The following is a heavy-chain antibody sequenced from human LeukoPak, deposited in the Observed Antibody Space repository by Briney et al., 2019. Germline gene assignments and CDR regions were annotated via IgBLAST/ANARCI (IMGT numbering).Heavy chain of an antibody. Sequence: TETLSLTCTVSGGSISSCYWSWIRQPPGKGLEWIGYIYYSGSTNHNPSLKSRVTISVDTSKNQFSLKLSSVTAADTAVYYCARTNYMGYFDYWGRETRLTVSS. J-gene: IGHJ4*02. D-gene: IGHD1-7*01. CDR2: IYYSGST. CDR1: GGSISSCY. CDR3: ARTNYMGYFDY. V-gene: IGHV4-59*01.